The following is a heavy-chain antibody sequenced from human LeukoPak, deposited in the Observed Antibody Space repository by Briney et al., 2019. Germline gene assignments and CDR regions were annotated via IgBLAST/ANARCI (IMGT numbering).Heavy chain of an antibody. Sequence: SETLSLTCSVSGSSISSLYWSWIRQPPGKGLEWIGYIYYTGSTNYNPSLKSRVTIFVDTSKNQFSLRLSSVTAADTAVYYCARHRAYSSSSPFDYWGQGILVTVSS. J-gene: IGHJ4*02. CDR3: ARHRAYSSSSPFDY. CDR2: IYYTGST. CDR1: GSSISSLY. V-gene: IGHV4-59*08. D-gene: IGHD6-6*01.